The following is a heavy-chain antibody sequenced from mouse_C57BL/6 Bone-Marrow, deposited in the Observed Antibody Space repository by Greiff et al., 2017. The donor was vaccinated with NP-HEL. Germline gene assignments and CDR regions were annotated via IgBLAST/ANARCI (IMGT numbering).Heavy chain of an antibody. CDR3: ARQTVVATSYWYFDV. CDR1: GFTFSSYT. Sequence: EVKLVESGGGLVKPGGSLKLSCAASGFTFSSYTMSWVRQTPEKRLEWVATISGGGGNTYYPDSVKGRFTISRDNAKNTLYLQMSSLRSEDTALYYCARQTVVATSYWYFDVWGTGTTVTVSS. V-gene: IGHV5-9*01. J-gene: IGHJ1*03. D-gene: IGHD1-1*01. CDR2: ISGGGGNT.